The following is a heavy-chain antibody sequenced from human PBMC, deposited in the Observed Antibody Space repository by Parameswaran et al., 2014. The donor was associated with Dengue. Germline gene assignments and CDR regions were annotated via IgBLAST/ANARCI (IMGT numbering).Heavy chain of an antibody. V-gene: IGHV3-7*01. CDR2: IKQDGSEK. Sequence: VRQMPGKGLEWVANIKQDGSEKYYVDSVKGRFTISRDNAKNSLYLQMNSLRAEDTAVYYCAREGISYYMDVWARTTVTSP. J-gene: IGHJ6*03. D-gene: IGHD2/OR15-2a*01. CDR3: AREGISYYMDV.